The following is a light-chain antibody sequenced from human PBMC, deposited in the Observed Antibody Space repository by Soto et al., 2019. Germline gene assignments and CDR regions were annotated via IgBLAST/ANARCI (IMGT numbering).Light chain of an antibody. CDR1: QSISSW. V-gene: IGKV1-5*01. J-gene: IGKJ1*01. CDR3: QQYNSYSGT. CDR2: DAS. Sequence: DIQMTQSPSTLSASVGDRVTITCRASQSISSWLAWYQQKPGKAPKLLIYDASSLEGGVQSRFSGSGSGTEFTLTISSLQPDDFATYYCQQYNSYSGTFGQGTKVEI.